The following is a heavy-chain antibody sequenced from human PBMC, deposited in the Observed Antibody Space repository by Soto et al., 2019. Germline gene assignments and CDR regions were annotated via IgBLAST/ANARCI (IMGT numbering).Heavy chain of an antibody. Sequence: QVQLVQSGAEVKKPGASVKVTCTASGYTFKSFGVSWVRQAPGQGLEWMGWISGYSGNTNYEQKFQGRITVTTDTSTSTAYMELRSVRSDDTAIYYCARDNWNYVRSNGFGPWGQGSVVCVSS. J-gene: IGHJ5*02. CDR3: ARDNWNYVRSNGFGP. V-gene: IGHV1-18*01. CDR1: GYTFKSFG. D-gene: IGHD1-7*01. CDR2: ISGYSGNT.